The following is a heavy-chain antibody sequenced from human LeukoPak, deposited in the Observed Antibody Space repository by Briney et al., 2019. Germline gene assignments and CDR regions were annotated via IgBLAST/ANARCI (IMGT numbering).Heavy chain of an antibody. Sequence: SETLSLTCSVSGDSISSSTYYWAWIRQPPGKGLEWIGSFYYSGSTYYNLSLKNRVTISVDTSKNQFSLKVSSVTAADTAVYYCARTAGDYAHFRWGQGTLVTVSS. J-gene: IGHJ4*02. D-gene: IGHD4-17*01. V-gene: IGHV4-39*01. CDR2: FYYSGST. CDR1: GDSISSSTYY. CDR3: ARTAGDYAHFR.